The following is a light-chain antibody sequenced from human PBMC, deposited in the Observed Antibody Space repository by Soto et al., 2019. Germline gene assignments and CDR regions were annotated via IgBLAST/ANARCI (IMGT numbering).Light chain of an antibody. J-gene: IGKJ3*01. V-gene: IGKV3-11*01. CDR1: QSVSTY. Sequence: EIVLTQFPATLSLSPGERATVSCRASQSVSTYLAWYQQKPGQAPRLLIYDASNRATGIPARFSGSGSATDFTLTISSLEPEDYAVYYCQQRSNWSPLVTFGPGTKVDMK. CDR2: DAS. CDR3: QQRSNWSPLVT.